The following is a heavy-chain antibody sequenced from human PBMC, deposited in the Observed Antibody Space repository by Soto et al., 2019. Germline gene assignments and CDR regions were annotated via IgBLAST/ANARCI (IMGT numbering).Heavy chain of an antibody. D-gene: IGHD3-22*01. J-gene: IGHJ4*02. V-gene: IGHV3-49*04. CDR3: TRGGYYDSSGYSYYFDY. CDR2: IRSKTYGGTT. CDR1: GFTFGDYA. Sequence: GGSLRLSCTASGFTFGDYAMSWVRQAQGKGPEWVGFIRSKTYGGTTEYAASVKGRFTMSRDDSKSIAYLQMNSLKTEDTAVYYCTRGGYYDSSGYSYYFDYWGQGTLVTVSS.